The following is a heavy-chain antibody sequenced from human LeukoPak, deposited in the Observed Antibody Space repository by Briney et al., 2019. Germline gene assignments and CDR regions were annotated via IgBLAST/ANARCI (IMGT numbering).Heavy chain of an antibody. CDR2: IKQDGSEK. Sequence: PGGSLRLSCVAPGFTFSSRDWMTWVRQAPGKGLEWVANIKQDGSEKNYVDSVKGRFTISRDNAKNSLYLQMNSLRAEDTAVYYCARDPNRSGWYPLFDYWGQGTLVTVSS. J-gene: IGHJ4*02. CDR3: ARDPNRSGWYPLFDY. V-gene: IGHV3-7*01. D-gene: IGHD6-19*01. CDR1: GFTFSSRDW.